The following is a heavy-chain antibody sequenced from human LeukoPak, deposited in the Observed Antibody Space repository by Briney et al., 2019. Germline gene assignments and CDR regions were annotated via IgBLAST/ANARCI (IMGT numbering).Heavy chain of an antibody. CDR1: GFTVSSDS. CDR2: IYSGGST. CDR3: AKPGGEYYYYYYMDV. Sequence: GGSLRLSCTVSGFTVSSDSMSWVRQAPGKGLEWVSFIYSGGSTHYSDSVKGRFTISRDNSKNTLYLQMNSLRAEDTAVYYCAKPGGEYYYYYYMDVWGKGTTVTVSS. J-gene: IGHJ6*03. D-gene: IGHD2-21*01. V-gene: IGHV3-53*05.